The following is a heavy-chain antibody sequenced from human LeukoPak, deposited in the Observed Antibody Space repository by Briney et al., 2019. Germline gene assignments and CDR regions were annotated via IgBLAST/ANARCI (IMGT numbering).Heavy chain of an antibody. D-gene: IGHD2-21*02. Sequence: PGGSLRLSCAASGFIFSSYAMHWVRQAPGKGLEWVALISFDGGNKYYADSVKGRFTISRDNSKNTLYLQMNSLRAEDTAVYYCARGAYRFDIVVVTAKLKGGAFDIWGQGTMVTVSS. V-gene: IGHV3-30-3*01. CDR3: ARGAYRFDIVVVTAKLKGGAFDI. CDR2: ISFDGGNK. J-gene: IGHJ3*02. CDR1: GFIFSSYA.